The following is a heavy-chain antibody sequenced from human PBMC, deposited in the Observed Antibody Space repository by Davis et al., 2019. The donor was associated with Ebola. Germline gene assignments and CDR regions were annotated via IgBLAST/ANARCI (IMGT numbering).Heavy chain of an antibody. Sequence: SVKVSCKASGYTFTSYAISWVRQAPGQGLEWMGGIIPIFGTANYAQKFQGRVTMTRNTSISTAYMELSSLRSEDTAVYYCVVAADFDYWGQGTLVTVSS. D-gene: IGHD2-15*01. J-gene: IGHJ4*02. CDR2: IIPIFGTA. CDR1: GYTFTSYA. CDR3: VVAADFDY. V-gene: IGHV1-69*05.